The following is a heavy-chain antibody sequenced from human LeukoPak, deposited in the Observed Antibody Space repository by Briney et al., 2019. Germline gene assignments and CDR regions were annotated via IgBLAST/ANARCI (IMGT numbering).Heavy chain of an antibody. CDR2: ISYDGSNK. J-gene: IGHJ3*02. V-gene: IGHV3-30*03. D-gene: IGHD5-18*01. CDR3: ARVKTAMVLRGDAFDI. Sequence: GGSLRLSCAASGFTFSSYAMHWVRQAPGKGLEWVAVISYDGSNKYYADSVKGRFTISRDNSKNTLYLQMNSLRAEDTAVYYCARVKTAMVLRGDAFDIWGQGTMVTVSS. CDR1: GFTFSSYA.